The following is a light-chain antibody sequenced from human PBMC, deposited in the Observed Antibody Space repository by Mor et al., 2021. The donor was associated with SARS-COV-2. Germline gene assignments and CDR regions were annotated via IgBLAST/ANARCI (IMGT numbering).Light chain of an antibody. V-gene: IGKV1-5*03. CDR1: QSISSW. Sequence: SQSISSWLAWYLQKPGKAPKLLIYKASSLESGVPSRFSGSGSGTEFTLTISSLQPDDFATYYCQQYNSYSFTFGQGTKLE. CDR3: QQYNSYSFT. J-gene: IGKJ2*01. CDR2: KAS.